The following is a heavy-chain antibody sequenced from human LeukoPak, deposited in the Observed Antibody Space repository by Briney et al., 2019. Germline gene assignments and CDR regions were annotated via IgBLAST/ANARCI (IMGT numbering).Heavy chain of an antibody. D-gene: IGHD3-10*01. J-gene: IGHJ4*02. CDR3: ARGRFGEFRLDY. CDR1: GYTFTSYG. CDR2: MNPNSANA. Sequence: ASAKVSCKASGYTFTSYGISWARQASGQGLEWMGWMNPNSANAGYAQKFQGRVTMTRDTSMTTAYMELSSLRSEDTAVYYCARGRFGEFRLDYWGQGTLVTVSS. V-gene: IGHV1-8*02.